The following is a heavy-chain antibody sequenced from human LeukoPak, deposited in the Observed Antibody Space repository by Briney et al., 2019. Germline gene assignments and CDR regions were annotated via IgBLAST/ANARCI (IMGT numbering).Heavy chain of an antibody. Sequence: ASVKVSCKASGYTFTSYGISWVRQAPGQGLKWMGWISAYNGNTNYAQKLQGRVTMTTDTSTSTAYMELRSLRSDDTAVYYCARIRITMIADAFDIWGQGTMVTVSS. CDR2: ISAYNGNT. J-gene: IGHJ3*02. V-gene: IGHV1-18*01. CDR1: GYTFTSYG. D-gene: IGHD3-22*01. CDR3: ARIRITMIADAFDI.